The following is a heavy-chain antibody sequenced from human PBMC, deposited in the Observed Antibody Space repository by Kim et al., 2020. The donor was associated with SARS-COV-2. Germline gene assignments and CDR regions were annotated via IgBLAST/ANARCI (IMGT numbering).Heavy chain of an antibody. Sequence: SETLSLTCAVYGGSFSGYYWSWIRQPPGKGLEWIGEINHSGSTNYNPSLKSRVTISVDTSKNQFSLKLSSVTAADTAVYYCARGRGCGCGSPFGYWGQGT. J-gene: IGHJ4*02. CDR2: INHSGST. D-gene: IGHD2-21*01. CDR3: ARGRGCGCGSPFGY. CDR1: GGSFSGYY. V-gene: IGHV4-34*01.